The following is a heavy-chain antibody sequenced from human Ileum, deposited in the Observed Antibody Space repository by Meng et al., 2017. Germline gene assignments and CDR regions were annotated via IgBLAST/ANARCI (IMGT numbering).Heavy chain of an antibody. J-gene: IGHJ5*02. CDR3: ARERQDNRWFDP. CDR1: GFTFSSYS. CDR2: ISSSSSYI. V-gene: IGHV3-21*01. Sequence: EVQLVESGGDLVKPGGSRRLSCAASGFTFSSYSMHWVRQAPGKGLEWVSSISSSSSYIYYADSLKGRFTISRDNAKNSLYLQMNSLRAEDTAVYYCARERQDNRWFDPWGQGTLVTVSS. D-gene: IGHD1-1*01.